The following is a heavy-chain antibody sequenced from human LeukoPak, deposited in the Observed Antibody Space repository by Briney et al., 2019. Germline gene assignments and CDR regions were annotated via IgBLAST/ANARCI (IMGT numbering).Heavy chain of an antibody. J-gene: IGHJ4*02. CDR1: GGSFSSYY. V-gene: IGHV4-34*01. CDR2: INHSGST. D-gene: IGHD4-23*01. CDR3: ARFLSGNPYYFDY. Sequence: SETLSLTCAVYGGSFSSYYWSWIRQPPGKGLEWIGEINHSGSTNYNPSLKSRVTISVDTSKNQFSLKLSSVTAADTAVYYCARFLSGNPYYFDYWGQGTLVTVSS.